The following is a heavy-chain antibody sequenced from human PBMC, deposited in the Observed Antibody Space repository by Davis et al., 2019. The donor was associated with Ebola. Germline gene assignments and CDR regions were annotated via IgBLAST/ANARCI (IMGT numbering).Heavy chain of an antibody. CDR3: ARGVGCTGGVCYYYYYYGMDV. D-gene: IGHD2-8*02. V-gene: IGHV4-34*01. CDR1: GGSFSGYY. CDR2: INHSGST. Sequence: SETLSLTCAVYGGSFSGYYWSWIRQPPGKGLEWIGEINHSGSTNYNPSLKSRVTISVDTSKNQFSLKLSSVTAADTAVYYCARGVGCTGGVCYYYYYYGMDVWGQGTTVTVSS. J-gene: IGHJ6*02.